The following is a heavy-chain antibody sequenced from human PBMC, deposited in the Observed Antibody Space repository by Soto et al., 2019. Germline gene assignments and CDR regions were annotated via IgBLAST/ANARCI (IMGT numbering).Heavy chain of an antibody. CDR2: VSGSGDSA. J-gene: IGHJ4*02. D-gene: IGHD2-21*02. Sequence: EVQLLESGGGLAQPGGSLRLSCAASAFTFSSYAMSWVRQAPGKGLEWVSAVSGSGDSAYYADSVKGRFTISRDNFKNTLYLQMNSLGAEDTAVYYCAKGRASDCPGCTQDYWGQGTLVNVSS. CDR1: AFTFSSYA. CDR3: AKGRASDCPGCTQDY. V-gene: IGHV3-23*01.